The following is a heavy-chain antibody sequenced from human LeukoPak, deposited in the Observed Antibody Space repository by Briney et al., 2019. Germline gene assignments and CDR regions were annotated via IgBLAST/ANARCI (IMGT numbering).Heavy chain of an antibody. V-gene: IGHV3-7*01. Sequence: GGSLRLSCAASGFTFSSYWMSWVRQAPGKGLEWVANMKQDGSEKYYVDSVKGRFTISRDNAKNSLYLQMNSLRAEDTAVYYCARDNTYYYGSGSYYHHGYFDYWGQGTLVTVSS. CDR2: MKQDGSEK. D-gene: IGHD3-10*01. CDR1: GFTFSSYW. CDR3: ARDNTYYYGSGSYYHHGYFDY. J-gene: IGHJ4*02.